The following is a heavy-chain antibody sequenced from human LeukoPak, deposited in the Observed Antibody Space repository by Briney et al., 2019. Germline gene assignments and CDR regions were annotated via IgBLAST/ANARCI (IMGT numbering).Heavy chain of an antibody. CDR2: IYYSGST. D-gene: IGHD1-26*01. Sequence: PSETLSLTCTVSGGSISSYYWSWIRQPPGKGLEWIGYIYYSGSTNYNPSLKSRVTISVDTSKNQFSLKLSSVTAADTAVYYCASHQDSGSYFYRGAFDIWGQGTMVTVSS. CDR3: ASHQDSGSYFYRGAFDI. CDR1: GGSISSYY. V-gene: IGHV4-59*08. J-gene: IGHJ3*02.